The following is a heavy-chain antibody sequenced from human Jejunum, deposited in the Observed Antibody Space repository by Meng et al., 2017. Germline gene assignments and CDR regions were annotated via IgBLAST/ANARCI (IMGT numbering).Heavy chain of an antibody. V-gene: IGHV3-7*01. D-gene: IGHD6-13*01. J-gene: IGHJ4*02. CDR3: VLGSSWSFKY. CDR1: AFTFSDSW. Sequence: GGSLRLSCAASAFTFSDSWMNWVRQAPGKGLEWVANMKQDGSEIYYVDSVKGRFTISRDNAENSLHLQMDSLRGEDTAIYYCVLGSSWSFKYWGQGTLVTVSS. CDR2: MKQDGSEI.